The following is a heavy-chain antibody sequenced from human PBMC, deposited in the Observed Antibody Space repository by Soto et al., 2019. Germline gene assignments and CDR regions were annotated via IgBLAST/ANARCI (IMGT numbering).Heavy chain of an antibody. J-gene: IGHJ5*01. CDR2: IYHTGNT. V-gene: IGHV4-30-4*01. CDR3: ARDEYQLLSSVSWFDS. CDR1: GGSISDDPY. D-gene: IGHD2-2*01. Sequence: PLSLTCTVSGGSISDDPYWSWIRQTPGKGLEWIGYIYHTGNTYYNPSLRSRVSISVDKSKSQFSLKLISVTAADTAVYFCARDEYQLLSSVSWFDSWGQGTLVTVSS.